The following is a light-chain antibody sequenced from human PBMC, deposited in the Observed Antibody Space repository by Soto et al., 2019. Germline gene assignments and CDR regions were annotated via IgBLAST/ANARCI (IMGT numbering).Light chain of an antibody. Sequence: QSVLTQPASVSGSPGQSITISCTGSSRDVGAYNYVSWYQQHPGKAPKLMIYDVSNRPSGVSNRFSGSKSGTTASLTISGLQAEDEADYYCSSYTSNNIVIFGGGTKLTVL. J-gene: IGLJ2*01. CDR3: SSYTSNNIVI. CDR1: SRDVGAYNY. CDR2: DVS. V-gene: IGLV2-14*03.